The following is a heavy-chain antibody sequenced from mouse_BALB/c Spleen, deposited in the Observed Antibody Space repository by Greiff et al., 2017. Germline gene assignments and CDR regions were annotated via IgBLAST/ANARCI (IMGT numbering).Heavy chain of an antibody. CDR2: IRSKSNNYAT. CDR3: VRGNFNY. CDR1: GFTFNTNA. Sequence: EVQLVETGGGLVQPKGSLKLSCAASGFTFNTNAMNWVRQAPGKGLDWVARIRSKSNNYATYYADSVKDRFTISRDDSQSMLYLQMNNLKTEDTAMYYCVRGNFNYWGQGTSVTVSS. V-gene: IGHV10S3*01. J-gene: IGHJ4*01. D-gene: IGHD2-1*01.